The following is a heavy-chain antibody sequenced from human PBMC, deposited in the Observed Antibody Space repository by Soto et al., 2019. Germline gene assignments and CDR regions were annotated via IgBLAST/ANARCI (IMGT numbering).Heavy chain of an antibody. J-gene: IGHJ3*01. CDR2: IKRDGTVT. Sequence: EVQLVESGGGLVQPGESLRLSCAASGFTFSAFWMTWLRQAPGKGLEWVANIKRDGTVTHYGDSVEGRCTLSRDNAQNSLFLQLNSLRPDDTAMYYCARYLSPPGEFFYAAFDVWGQGTFVTVSS. V-gene: IGHV3-7*05. CDR1: GFTFSAFW. CDR3: ARYLSPPGEFFYAAFDV. D-gene: IGHD2-2*01.